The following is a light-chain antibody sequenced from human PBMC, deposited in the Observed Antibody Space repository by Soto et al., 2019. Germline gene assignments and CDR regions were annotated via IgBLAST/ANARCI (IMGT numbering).Light chain of an antibody. J-gene: IGKJ1*01. CDR2: AAS. CDR3: QQTYNTRT. V-gene: IGKV1-39*01. CDR1: QSINTY. Sequence: DIQITQSPSSLSASVLDRFTISCRASQSINTYLNWYQQKPGKAPKLLIHAASSLQSGVPSRFSGSGSGTDFTLTISSLQPEDFATYYCQQTYNTRTFGQGTKVDI.